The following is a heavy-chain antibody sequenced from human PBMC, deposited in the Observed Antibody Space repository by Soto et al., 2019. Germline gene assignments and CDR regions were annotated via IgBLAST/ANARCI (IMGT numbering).Heavy chain of an antibody. CDR2: ISGSGGST. Sequence: PGGSLSLSCAASGFTFSSYAVSWVRQAPGKGLEWVSAISGSGGSTYYADSVKGRFTISRDNSKNTLYLQMNSLRAEDTAVYYCAKERALDYDFWSGYPYGMDVWGQGTTVTVSS. CDR3: AKERALDYDFWSGYPYGMDV. J-gene: IGHJ6*02. CDR1: GFTFSSYA. D-gene: IGHD3-3*01. V-gene: IGHV3-23*01.